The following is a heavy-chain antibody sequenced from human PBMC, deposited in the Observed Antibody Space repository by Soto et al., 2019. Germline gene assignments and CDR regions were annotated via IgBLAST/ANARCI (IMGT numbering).Heavy chain of an antibody. CDR1: GFTFSSHV. J-gene: IGHJ4*02. D-gene: IGHD2-15*01. CDR2: ISGTGGT. Sequence: ESGGGLVQPGGSLRLSCAVSGFTFSSHVMSWVRQAPGKGLEWVSAISGTGGTYYADSVNGRFTISRDNSKNALYLQMNNLRDEDTAVYYCAKDRRGAYCSGGICYSPDYWGQGTLVIVSS. CDR3: AKDRRGAYCSGGICYSPDY. V-gene: IGHV3-23*01.